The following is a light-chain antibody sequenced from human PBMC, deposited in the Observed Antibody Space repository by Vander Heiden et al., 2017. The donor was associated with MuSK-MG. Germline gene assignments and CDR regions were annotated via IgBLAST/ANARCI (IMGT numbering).Light chain of an antibody. CDR2: DAS. CDR1: LGISSS. CDR3: QQLKSYPIT. J-gene: IGKJ5*01. Sequence: IPLTQSPSFLSASVGDTVSITCRASLGISSSLAWHRQKPGKPPKLLIYDASTLQSGVPSRFSGSGSGTEFTLTISSLQPEDFATYYCQQLKSYPITFGQGTRLEIK. V-gene: IGKV1-9*01.